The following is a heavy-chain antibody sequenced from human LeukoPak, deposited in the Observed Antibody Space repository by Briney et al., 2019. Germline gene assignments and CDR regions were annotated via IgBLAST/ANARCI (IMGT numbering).Heavy chain of an antibody. Sequence: SGTLSLTCTVSGASISSDDYYWSWIRQPPGKGLKWIAYTHYSGSSFYNPSLRSRITISVDTSKNQFSLRLSSVTAADTAVYYCAREGRDFWSGSRGWFDPWGQGTLVTVSS. CDR1: GASISSDDYY. CDR2: THYSGSS. D-gene: IGHD3-3*01. CDR3: AREGRDFWSGSRGWFDP. V-gene: IGHV4-30-4*01. J-gene: IGHJ5*02.